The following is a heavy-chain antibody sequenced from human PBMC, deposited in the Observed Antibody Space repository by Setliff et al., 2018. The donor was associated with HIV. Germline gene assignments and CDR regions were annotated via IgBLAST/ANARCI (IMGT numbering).Heavy chain of an antibody. CDR3: ARRGGYSYATDAFDI. CDR1: GYTFTSYY. Sequence: ASVKVSCKASGYTFTSYYMHWVRQTPGQGLEWMGIINPSGGSASYAQKFQGRVTMTRDTSTSTVYMELSSLRSEDTAVYYCARRGGYSYATDAFDIWGQGTMVTVSS. J-gene: IGHJ3*02. V-gene: IGHV1-46*01. CDR2: INPSGGSA. D-gene: IGHD5-18*01.